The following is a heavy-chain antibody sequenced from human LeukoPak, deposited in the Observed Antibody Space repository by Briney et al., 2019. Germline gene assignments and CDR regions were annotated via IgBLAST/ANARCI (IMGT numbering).Heavy chain of an antibody. V-gene: IGHV4-4*07. CDR3: AREGGDPRWLDP. D-gene: IGHD6-25*01. Sequence: SETLSLTCTVSGGSISSYYWTWIRQSAGKGLEWIGRINTSGSTNYNPSLRSRVTMSVNTYKNQFSLNLTSVTAADTAVYSCAREGGDPRWLDPWGQGTLVTVSS. CDR1: GGSISSYY. J-gene: IGHJ5*02. CDR2: INTSGST.